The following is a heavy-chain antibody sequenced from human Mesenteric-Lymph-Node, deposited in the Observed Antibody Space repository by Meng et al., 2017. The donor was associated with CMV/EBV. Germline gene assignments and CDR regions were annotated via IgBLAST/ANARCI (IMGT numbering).Heavy chain of an antibody. CDR1: GYTFNAHG. J-gene: IGHJ6*02. V-gene: IGHV1-18*01. Sequence: ASVKVSCKASGYTFNAHGVSSVRQAPGQGLDWMGWISGYNGDKNYLQKLQGRVTLTTDKFTGTAYMELRSLTSDDTAVYFCARRGMVGADNDPRYFYGMDVWGQGTTVTVSS. D-gene: IGHD3-3*01. CDR3: ARRGMVGADNDPRYFYGMDV. CDR2: ISGYNGDK.